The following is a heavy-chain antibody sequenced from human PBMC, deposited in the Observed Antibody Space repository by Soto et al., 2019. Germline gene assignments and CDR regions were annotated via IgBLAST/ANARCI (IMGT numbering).Heavy chain of an antibody. CDR2: IYWNDDK. J-gene: IGHJ4*02. Sequence: QITLKESGPTLVKPTQPLTLPCTFSGFSLSTSGLGVGWNRQPPGTALEWLALIYWNDDKRYNPSLKSRLTITKDTSRNQVVLTLTSMDPMDTATYYGAHRPPSGRDYGGQGTMVTVPS. CDR1: GFSLSTSGLG. CDR3: AHRPPSGRDY. V-gene: IGHV2-5*01.